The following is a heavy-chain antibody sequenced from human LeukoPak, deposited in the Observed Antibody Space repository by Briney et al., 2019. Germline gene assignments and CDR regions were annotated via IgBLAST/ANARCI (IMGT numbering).Heavy chain of an antibody. D-gene: IGHD1-26*01. J-gene: IGHJ4*02. CDR1: GGSISGYY. Sequence: SETLSLTCTVSGGSISGYYWSWIRQPPGKGLEWIGYIYYSGSTNYNPSLKSRVTISVDTSKNQFSLKLSSVTAADTAVYYCAGSGSYYISDYWGQGTLVTVSS. V-gene: IGHV4-59*01. CDR2: IYYSGST. CDR3: AGSGSYYISDY.